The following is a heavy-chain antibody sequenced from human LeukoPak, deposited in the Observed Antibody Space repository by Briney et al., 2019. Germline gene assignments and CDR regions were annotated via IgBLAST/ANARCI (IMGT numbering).Heavy chain of an antibody. V-gene: IGHV3-53*01. CDR2: ICSDGST. J-gene: IGHJ4*02. D-gene: IGHD5-18*01. CDR3: ARDLDSYGSY. CDR1: GFTVSSSY. Sequence: GGSLRLSCAASGFTVSSSYMSWVRQAPGKGLEWVSVICSDGSTYYADSVKGRFTISRDNSKNTLYLQMNSLRAEDTAVYYCARDLDSYGSYWGQGTLVTVSS.